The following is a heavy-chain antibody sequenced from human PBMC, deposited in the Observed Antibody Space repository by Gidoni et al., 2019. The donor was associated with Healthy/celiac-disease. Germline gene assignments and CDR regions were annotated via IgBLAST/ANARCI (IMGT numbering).Heavy chain of an antibody. CDR2: IRSKAYGGTT. CDR3: TREVFYYDSSGYYYFDY. D-gene: IGHD3-22*01. V-gene: IGHV3-49*03. J-gene: IGHJ4*02. Sequence: EVQLVESGGGLVQPGRSLRLSCTASGFTFGDYAMSWFRQAPGKGLGWVGFIRSKAYGGTTEYAASVKGRFTISRDDSKSIAYLQMNSLKTEDTAVYYCTREVFYYDSSGYYYFDYWGQGTLVTVSS. CDR1: GFTFGDYA.